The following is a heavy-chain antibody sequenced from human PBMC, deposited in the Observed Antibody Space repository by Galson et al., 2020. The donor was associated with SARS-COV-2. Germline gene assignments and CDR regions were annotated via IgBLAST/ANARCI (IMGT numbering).Heavy chain of an antibody. Sequence: SETLSLTCTVSGYSINSGYFWGWIRQPPGKGLEWIGSIFHSGSTFYNPSLESRVTISRDTSKNQFSLKLTSVTDADTAVYYCARDEGYTSGWAVGGWYWGQGTLVTVSS. V-gene: IGHV4-38-2*02. CDR2: IFHSGST. J-gene: IGHJ4*02. D-gene: IGHD6-19*01. CDR3: ARDEGYTSGWAVGGWY. CDR1: GYSINSGYF.